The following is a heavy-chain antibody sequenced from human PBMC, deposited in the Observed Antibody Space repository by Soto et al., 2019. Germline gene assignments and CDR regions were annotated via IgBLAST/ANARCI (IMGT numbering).Heavy chain of an antibody. CDR2: ISSSGSTI. D-gene: IGHD1-26*01. CDR1: GFTFSDYY. Sequence: PGGSLRLSCAASGFTFSDYYMSWIRQAPGKGLEWVSYISSSGSTIYYADSVKGRFTISRDNAKNSLYLQMNSLRAEDTAVYYCAKDQYSGSPGKPDYWGQGTLVTVSS. J-gene: IGHJ4*02. V-gene: IGHV3-11*01. CDR3: AKDQYSGSPGKPDY.